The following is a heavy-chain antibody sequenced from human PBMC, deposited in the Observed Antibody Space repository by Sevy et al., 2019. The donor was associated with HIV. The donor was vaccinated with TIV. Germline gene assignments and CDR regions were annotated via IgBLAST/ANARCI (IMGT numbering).Heavy chain of an antibody. J-gene: IGHJ6*02. CDR3: ARDHRYYDFWSGYYRLDYYYYGMDV. CDR1: GFTFSSYS. V-gene: IGHV3-48*01. CDR2: ISSSSSTI. D-gene: IGHD3-3*01. Sequence: GGSLRLSCAASGFTFSSYSMNWVRQAPGKGPEWVSYISSSSSTIYYADSVKGRFTISRDNAKNSLYLQMNSLRAEDTAVYYCARDHRYYDFWSGYYRLDYYYYGMDVWGQGTTVTVSS.